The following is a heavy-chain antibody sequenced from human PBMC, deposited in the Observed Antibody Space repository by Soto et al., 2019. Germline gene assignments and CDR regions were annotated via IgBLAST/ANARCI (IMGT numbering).Heavy chain of an antibody. CDR3: ARFSGNAFDI. V-gene: IGHV4-39*01. Sequence: QLQLQESGPGLLKPSETLSLTCSVSGGSISSISYNWDWIRLPPGKGLEWSGTIYYNGGTDYNPSLKSRATISVDASTYQFSLKLSSVTAANTSIYYCARFSGNAFDIWGHGTMVTVSP. CDR2: IYYNGGT. J-gene: IGHJ3*02. CDR1: GGSISSISYN.